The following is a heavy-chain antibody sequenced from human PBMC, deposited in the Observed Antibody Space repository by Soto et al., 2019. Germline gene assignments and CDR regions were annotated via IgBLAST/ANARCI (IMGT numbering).Heavy chain of an antibody. Sequence: QVQLVEPGGGVVQPGRSLRLSCAASGFTFSSYGMHWVRQAPGKGLEWVAVIWYDGSNKYYADSVKGRFTISRDNSKNTLYLQMNSLRAEDTAVYYCARDGPTPYYYGSGTALDYWGQGTLVTVCS. CDR3: ARDGPTPYYYGSGTALDY. D-gene: IGHD3-10*01. CDR2: IWYDGSNK. V-gene: IGHV3-33*01. CDR1: GFTFSSYG. J-gene: IGHJ4*02.